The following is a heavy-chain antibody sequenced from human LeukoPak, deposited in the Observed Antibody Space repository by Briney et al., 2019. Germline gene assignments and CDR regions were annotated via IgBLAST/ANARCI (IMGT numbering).Heavy chain of an antibody. Sequence: GGSLRLSCAASGFTFSSYDMHWVRHATGKGLEWVSAIGTAGDTYYPGSVKGRFTISRENAKNSLYLQMNSLRAGDTAVYYCARGLERRYSYEWGFDPWGQGTLVTVSS. CDR2: IGTAGDT. CDR1: GFTFSSYD. D-gene: IGHD5-18*01. J-gene: IGHJ5*02. V-gene: IGHV3-13*01. CDR3: ARGLERRYSYEWGFDP.